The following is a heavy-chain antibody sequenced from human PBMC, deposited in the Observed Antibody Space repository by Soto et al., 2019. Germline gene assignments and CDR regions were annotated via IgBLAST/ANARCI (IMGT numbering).Heavy chain of an antibody. Sequence: ASETMSLTCTVSGGSISSSSYYWGWIRQPPGEGLEWIGSIYYSGSTYYNPSLKSRVTISVDTSKDQFSLKLSSVTAADTAVYYCARHFDYSNANWFDPWGQGTLVTVSS. D-gene: IGHD4-4*01. CDR2: IYYSGST. CDR1: GGSISSSSYY. V-gene: IGHV4-39*01. CDR3: ARHFDYSNANWFDP. J-gene: IGHJ5*02.